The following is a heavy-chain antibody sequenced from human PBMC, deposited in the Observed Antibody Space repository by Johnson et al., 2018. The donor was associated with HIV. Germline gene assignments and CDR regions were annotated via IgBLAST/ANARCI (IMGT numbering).Heavy chain of an antibody. D-gene: IGHD5-18*01. J-gene: IGHJ3*02. V-gene: IGHV3-7*03. CDR3: ARVSAYSYGWVSPAFDI. Sequence: VQLVESGGGLVKPGGSLRLSCAASGFTFSSYWMSWVRQAPGKGLEWVANIKHDGSEKYYVASVKGRFTISRDNAKNSLYLQMNSLRAEDTAVYYCARVSAYSYGWVSPAFDIWGQGTMVTVSS. CDR2: IKHDGSEK. CDR1: GFTFSSYW.